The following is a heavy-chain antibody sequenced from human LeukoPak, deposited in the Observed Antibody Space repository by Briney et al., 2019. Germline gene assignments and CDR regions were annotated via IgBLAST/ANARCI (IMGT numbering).Heavy chain of an antibody. Sequence: KPSETLSLTCSVSGGPISSSSYYWGWIRQPPGKGLEWIGEINHSGSTNYNPSLKSRVTISVDTSKNQFSLKLSSVTAADTAVYYCARGSLSNYGDYSPPRPAPLDYWGQGTLVTVSS. CDR2: INHSGST. J-gene: IGHJ4*02. CDR3: ARGSLSNYGDYSPPRPAPLDY. V-gene: IGHV4-39*07. D-gene: IGHD4-17*01. CDR1: GGPISSSSYY.